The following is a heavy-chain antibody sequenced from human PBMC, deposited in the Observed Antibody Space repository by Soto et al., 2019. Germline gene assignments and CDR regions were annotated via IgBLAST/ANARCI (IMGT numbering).Heavy chain of an antibody. Sequence: QVQLQESGPGLVKPSGTLSLTCAVSSGSISSSNWWCWVRQPPGKGLEWIGEIYHSGSTNYNPSLKSRVTISVDKSKNQFSLKLSSVTAADTAVYYCAREGIAAAGTFPDLVNWGQGTLVTVSS. CDR3: AREGIAAAGTFPDLVN. D-gene: IGHD6-13*01. CDR1: SGSISSSNW. V-gene: IGHV4-4*02. CDR2: IYHSGST. J-gene: IGHJ4*02.